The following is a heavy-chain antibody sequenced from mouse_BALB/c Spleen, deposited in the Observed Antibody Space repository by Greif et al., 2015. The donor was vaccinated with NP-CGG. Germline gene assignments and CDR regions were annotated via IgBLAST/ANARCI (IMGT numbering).Heavy chain of an antibody. Sequence: QVQLQQSGAELARPGASVKMSCKASGYTFTSYTMHWVKQRPGQGLEWIGYINPSSGYTNYNQKFKDKATLTADKSSSTAYMQLSGLTSEDSAVYYCAREDRYYAMDYWGQGTSVTVSS. CDR2: INPSSGYT. J-gene: IGHJ4*01. CDR3: AREDRYYAMDY. D-gene: IGHD2-14*01. V-gene: IGHV1-4*01. CDR1: GYTFTSYT.